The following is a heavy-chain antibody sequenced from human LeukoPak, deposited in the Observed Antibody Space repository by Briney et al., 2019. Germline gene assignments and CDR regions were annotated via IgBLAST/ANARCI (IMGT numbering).Heavy chain of an antibody. J-gene: IGHJ3*01. CDR2: MSLDGNSK. Sequence: GGSLRLSCAASGFTFTNYAMHWVRQAPGKGLEWVALMSLDGNSKYYADSVKGRFTISRDNAKNTLYLQMNSLRAEDTAVYYCARTEYCSPTSCKYASFWGQGTMVTVSS. CDR1: GFTFTNYA. D-gene: IGHD2-2*01. V-gene: IGHV3-30-3*01. CDR3: ARTEYCSPTSCKYASF.